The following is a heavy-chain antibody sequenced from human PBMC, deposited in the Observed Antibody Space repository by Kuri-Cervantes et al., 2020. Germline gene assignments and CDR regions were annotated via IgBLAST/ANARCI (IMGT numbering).Heavy chain of an antibody. V-gene: IGHV3-33*01. D-gene: IGHD3-10*01. Sequence: GGSLRLSCAASGFTFSSYGMHWVRQAPGKGLEWVAVIWYDGSNKYYADSVKGRFTISRDNAKNSLYLKMNSLRAEDTAVYYCARGVVQGVIYYYYYMDVWGKGTTVTVSS. CDR3: ARGVVQGVIYYYYYMDV. J-gene: IGHJ6*03. CDR2: IWYDGSNK. CDR1: GFTFSSYG.